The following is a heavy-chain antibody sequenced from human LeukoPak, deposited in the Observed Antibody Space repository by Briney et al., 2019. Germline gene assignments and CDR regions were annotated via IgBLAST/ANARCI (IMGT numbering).Heavy chain of an antibody. D-gene: IGHD3-10*01. CDR2: ISGSGGTT. J-gene: IGHJ4*02. Sequence: GGSLRLSCAASGFTFSSYAMSWVRQAPGKGLEWVSSISGSGGTTYYADSVKGRFTISRDNSKNTLHLQMNSLRAEDTAVYYCAKTLDYYGSGTSDYWGQGTLVTVSS. CDR3: AKTLDYYGSGTSDY. CDR1: GFTFSSYA. V-gene: IGHV3-23*01.